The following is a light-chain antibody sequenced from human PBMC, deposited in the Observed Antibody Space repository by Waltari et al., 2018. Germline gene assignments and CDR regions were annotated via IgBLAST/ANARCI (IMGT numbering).Light chain of an antibody. J-gene: IGLJ2*01. V-gene: IGLV4-69*01. CDR2: LNSDGSH. CDR3: QTWGTVI. CDR1: SGHSSYG. Sequence: QLVLTQSPSASASLGASVKLTCTLSSGHSSYGIAWHQQQPEKGPRFLMKLNSDGSHPKGDGIPDRFSGSSSGAERYLTISSLQSEDEADYYCQTWGTVIFGGGTKVTVL.